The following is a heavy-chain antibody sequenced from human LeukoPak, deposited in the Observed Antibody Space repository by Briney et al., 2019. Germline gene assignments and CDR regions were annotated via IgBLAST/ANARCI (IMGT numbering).Heavy chain of an antibody. CDR2: IWYDGSNK. J-gene: IGHJ4*02. V-gene: IGHV3-33*01. CDR3: ARGPYGDLEYYFDY. D-gene: IGHD4-17*01. Sequence: GGSLRLSCAASGFTFSSYGMHWVHQAPGKGLEWVAVIWYDGSNKYYADSVMGRFTISRDNSKNTLYLQMNSLRAEDTAVYYCARGPYGDLEYYFDYWGQGTLVTVSS. CDR1: GFTFSSYG.